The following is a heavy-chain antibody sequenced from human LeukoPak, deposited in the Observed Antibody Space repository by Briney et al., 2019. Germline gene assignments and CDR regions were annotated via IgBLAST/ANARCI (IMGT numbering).Heavy chain of an antibody. CDR3: ASEQLVYYYGSGSYYKNY. J-gene: IGHJ4*02. Sequence: PGGSLRLSCAASGFTFSSYWMHWVRQTPGKGLIYISRINNDGSSANYADSVRGRFTISRDNAENTLYLQMNSLRAEDTAVYYCASEQLVYYYGSGSYYKNYWGQGTLVTVSS. CDR2: INNDGSSA. V-gene: IGHV3-74*01. D-gene: IGHD3-10*01. CDR1: GFTFSSYW.